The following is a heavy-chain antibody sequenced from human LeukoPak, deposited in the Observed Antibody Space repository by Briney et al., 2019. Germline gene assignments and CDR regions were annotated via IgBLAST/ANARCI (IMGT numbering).Heavy chain of an antibody. CDR2: INAGSGDT. CDR3: ARDLSSTPNWELDH. J-gene: IGHJ4*02. CDR1: GYTFSGYF. D-gene: IGHD1-1*01. Sequence: RASVKVSCKASGYTFSGYFVHWVRQAPGQGLEWMGRINAGSGDTEFAQKFQGRVTMTRDTFVSTAYMEVSGLTSDDTAMYYCARDLSSTPNWELDHWGQGTLVTVSS. V-gene: IGHV1-2*06.